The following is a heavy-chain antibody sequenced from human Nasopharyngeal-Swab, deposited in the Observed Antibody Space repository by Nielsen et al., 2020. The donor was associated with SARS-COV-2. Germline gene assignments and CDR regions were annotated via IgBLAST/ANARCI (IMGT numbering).Heavy chain of an antibody. J-gene: IGHJ4*02. D-gene: IGHD6-6*01. Sequence: KVSCKASGGTFSSYAISWVRQAPGQGLEWMGGIIPIFGTADYAQKFQDRVTITADESTSTAYMELSSLRSEDTAVYYCARGGYSNSDNDYRGQGTLVTVSS. CDR3: ARGGYSNSDNDY. CDR2: IIPIFGTA. V-gene: IGHV1-69*01. CDR1: GGTFSSYA.